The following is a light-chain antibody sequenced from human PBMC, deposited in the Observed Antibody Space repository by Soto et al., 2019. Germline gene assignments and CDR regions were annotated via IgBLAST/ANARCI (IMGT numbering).Light chain of an antibody. J-gene: IGKJ1*01. CDR3: QHYNSYPVT. CDR2: DAS. CDR1: QTISTY. Sequence: DIQMTQSPSSLSASVGDRVMITCRASQTISTYLNWYQQKPGTAPKLLIYDASTLQSGVPSRFSGSGSGTDFTLTIRNLQPEDFATYYCQHYNSYPVTFGQGTKVDIK. V-gene: IGKV1-39*01.